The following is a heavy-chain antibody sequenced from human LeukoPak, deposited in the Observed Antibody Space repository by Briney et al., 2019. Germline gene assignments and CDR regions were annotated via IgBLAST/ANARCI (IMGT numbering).Heavy chain of an antibody. Sequence: SETLSLTCTVSGGSISSSSYYWGWIRQPPGKGLEWIGSIYYSGSTYYNPSLKSRVTISVDTSKNQFSLKLSSVTAADTAVYYCARGVYWNDGFGYYYYMDVWGKGTTVTVSS. V-gene: IGHV4-39*07. J-gene: IGHJ6*03. CDR2: IYYSGST. CDR1: GGSISSSSYY. D-gene: IGHD1-1*01. CDR3: ARGVYWNDGFGYYYYMDV.